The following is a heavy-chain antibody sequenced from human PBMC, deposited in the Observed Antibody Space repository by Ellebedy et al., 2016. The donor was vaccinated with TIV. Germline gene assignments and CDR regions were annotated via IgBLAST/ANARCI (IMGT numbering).Heavy chain of an antibody. CDR1: GGSFSGYY. V-gene: IGHV4-59*01. CDR3: ATRREDSSCYYHDY. J-gene: IGHJ4*02. Sequence: SETLSLXCAVYGGSFSGYYWSWIRQPPGKGLEWIGYIYYSGSTNYNPSLKSRVTISVDTSKNQFSLKLSSVTAADTAVYYCATRREDSSCYYHDYWGQGTLVTVSS. D-gene: IGHD3-22*01. CDR2: IYYSGST.